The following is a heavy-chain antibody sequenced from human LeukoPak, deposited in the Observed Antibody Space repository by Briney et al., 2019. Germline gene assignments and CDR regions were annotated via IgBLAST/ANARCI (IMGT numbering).Heavy chain of an antibody. V-gene: IGHV3-23*01. CDR2: LSGSGGTT. CDR1: GVTFSSYA. J-gene: IGHJ6*02. Sequence: GGSLRLSCAASGVTFSSYAVSWVRQAPGKGLEWVSSLSGSGGTTYYADSVKGRFTISRDNSKNTLYLQMNSLRDEDTAVYYCARDNYGMDVWGQGTTVTVSS. CDR3: ARDNYGMDV.